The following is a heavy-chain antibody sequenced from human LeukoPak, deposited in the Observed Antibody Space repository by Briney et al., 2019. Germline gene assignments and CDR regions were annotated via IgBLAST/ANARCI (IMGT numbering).Heavy chain of an antibody. V-gene: IGHV4-59*01. D-gene: IGHD1-1*01. CDR1: GGSISSYY. J-gene: IGHJ5*02. Sequence: SETLSLTCTVSGGSISSYYWSWIRQPPGKGLEWIGHIYGSGSTDYNPSLKSRVTLSVDTSKNQFSLKLSSVTAADTAVYYCAREGTSGTHLNWFDPWGQGTLVTVSS. CDR3: AREGTSGTHLNWFDP. CDR2: IYGSGST.